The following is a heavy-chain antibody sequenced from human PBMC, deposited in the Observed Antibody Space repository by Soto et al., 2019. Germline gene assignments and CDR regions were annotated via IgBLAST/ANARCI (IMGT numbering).Heavy chain of an antibody. CDR2: IDPSDSYT. CDR1: GYSFTSYW. J-gene: IGHJ5*02. CDR3: ARDYCSSISCQHGASSSFDP. D-gene: IGHD2-2*01. V-gene: IGHV5-10-1*01. Sequence: PGESLKISWKGSGYSFTSYWISWVRQMPGKGLEWMGRIDPSDSYTNYSPSFQGHVTISADKSISTAYLQWSSLKASDTAMYYCARDYCSSISCQHGASSSFDPWGQGTLVTVS.